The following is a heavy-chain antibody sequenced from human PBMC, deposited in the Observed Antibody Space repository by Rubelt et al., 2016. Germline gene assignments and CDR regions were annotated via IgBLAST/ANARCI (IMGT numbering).Heavy chain of an antibody. CDR2: WHSGST. V-gene: IGHV4-4*02. CDR3: ARLAYKSLAWDS. Sequence: WHSGSTNYNPSLKSRVTISLDKSKNQFSLKMTSVTAADTAVYYCARLAYKSLAWDSWGQGTLVTVS. D-gene: IGHD3-16*01. J-gene: IGHJ5*01.